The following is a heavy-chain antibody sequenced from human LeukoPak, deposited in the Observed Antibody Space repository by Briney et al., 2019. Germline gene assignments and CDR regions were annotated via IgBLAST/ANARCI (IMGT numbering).Heavy chain of an antibody. J-gene: IGHJ4*02. Sequence: GGSLRLSCAASGFTFSSYTMNWVRQAPGKGLGWVALISYDGSNKFYADSVKGRFSIFRDKSKNTLYLQMNSLRAEDTAVYYCARDGVVGATIFDYWGQGTLVTVSS. CDR1: GFTFSSYT. CDR2: ISYDGSNK. D-gene: IGHD1-26*01. V-gene: IGHV3-30-3*01. CDR3: ARDGVVGATIFDY.